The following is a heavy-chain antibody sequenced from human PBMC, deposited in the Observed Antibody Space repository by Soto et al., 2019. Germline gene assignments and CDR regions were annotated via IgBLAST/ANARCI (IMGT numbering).Heavy chain of an antibody. Sequence: GGSLRLSCAASGFTFSSYSMNWVRQAPGKGLEWVSSISSSSSYIYYADSVKGRFTISRDNAKNSLYLQMNSLRAEDTAVYYCARDEGSYYDFWSGYYGGVYYYYYGMDVWGQGTTVTVS. V-gene: IGHV3-21*01. J-gene: IGHJ6*02. D-gene: IGHD3-3*01. CDR3: ARDEGSYYDFWSGYYGGVYYYYYGMDV. CDR2: ISSSSSYI. CDR1: GFTFSSYS.